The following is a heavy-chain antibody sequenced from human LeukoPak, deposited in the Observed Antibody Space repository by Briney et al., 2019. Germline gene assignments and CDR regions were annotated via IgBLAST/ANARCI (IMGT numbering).Heavy chain of an antibody. CDR1: GFTFSNYW. CDR2: ISYDGSNK. J-gene: IGHJ4*02. Sequence: GGSLRLSCTASGFTFSNYWMSWVRQAPGKGLEWVAVISYDGSNKYYADSVKGRFTISRDNSKNTLYLQMNSLRAEDTAVYYCARGHFAFDYWGQGTLVTVSS. V-gene: IGHV3-30-3*01. CDR3: ARGHFAFDY.